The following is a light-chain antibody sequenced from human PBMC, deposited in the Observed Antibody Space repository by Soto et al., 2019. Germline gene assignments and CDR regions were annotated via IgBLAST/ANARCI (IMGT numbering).Light chain of an antibody. CDR3: QQSHSTPWT. J-gene: IGKJ1*01. CDR2: AAS. CDR1: QGISSY. V-gene: IGKV1-8*01. Sequence: IQMTQSPASLSASTGDRVTITCRASQGISSYLAWYQQKPGKAPKLLIYAASTLQSGVPSRFSGSGSGTDFTLTISSLRPEDFATYFCQQSHSTPWTFGQGTKVDIK.